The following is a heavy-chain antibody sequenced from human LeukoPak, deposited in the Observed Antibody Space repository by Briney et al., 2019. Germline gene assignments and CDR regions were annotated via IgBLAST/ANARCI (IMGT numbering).Heavy chain of an antibody. D-gene: IGHD3-22*01. CDR1: GYTLTELS. Sequence: VASVKVSCKVSGYTLTELSMHWVRQAPGKGLEWMGGFDPEDGETIYAQKFQGRVTMTEDTSTDTAYMELSSLRSEDTAVYYCATSPRPMIVVVMSHDAFDIWGQGTMVTVSS. V-gene: IGHV1-24*01. J-gene: IGHJ3*02. CDR3: ATSPRPMIVVVMSHDAFDI. CDR2: FDPEDGET.